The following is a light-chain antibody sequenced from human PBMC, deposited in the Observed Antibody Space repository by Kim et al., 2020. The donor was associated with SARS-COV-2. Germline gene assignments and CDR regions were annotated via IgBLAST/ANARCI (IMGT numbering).Light chain of an antibody. Sequence: AVQRVTISCSGSSSNIGSNSVYWYQQLPGPAPILLIYRNNQRPSGVPDPFSGSKSGTSASRAISGLRSEDEADYYCAAWDDSLKVFGGGTKLTVL. CDR1: SSNIGSNS. V-gene: IGLV1-47*01. CDR3: AAWDDSLKV. J-gene: IGLJ3*02. CDR2: RNN.